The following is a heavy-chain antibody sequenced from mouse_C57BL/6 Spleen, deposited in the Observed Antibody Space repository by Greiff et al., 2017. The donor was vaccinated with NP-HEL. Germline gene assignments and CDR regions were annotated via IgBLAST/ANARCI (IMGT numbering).Heavy chain of an antibody. J-gene: IGHJ2*01. CDR2: INYDGSST. CDR3: AREGDYSPFYFDY. V-gene: IGHV5-16*01. CDR1: GFTFSDYY. Sequence: EVKVVESEGGLVQPGSSMKLSCTASGFTFSDYYMAWVRQVPEKGLEWVANINYDGSSTYYLDSLKSRFIISRDNAKNILYLQMSSLKSEDTATYYCAREGDYSPFYFDYWGQGTTLTVSS. D-gene: IGHD2-12*01.